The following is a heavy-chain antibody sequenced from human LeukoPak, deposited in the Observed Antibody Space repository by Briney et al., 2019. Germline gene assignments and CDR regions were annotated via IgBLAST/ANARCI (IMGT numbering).Heavy chain of an antibody. J-gene: IGHJ6*03. D-gene: IGHD6-19*01. Sequence: SETLFLTCAVYGGSFSGYYWSWIRQPPGKGLEWIGEINHSGSTNYNPSLKSRVTISVDTSKNQFSLKLSSVTAADTAVYYCARCIAVAGYYYYYMDVWGKGTTVTVSS. CDR1: GGSFSGYY. CDR2: INHSGST. V-gene: IGHV4-34*01. CDR3: ARCIAVAGYYYYYMDV.